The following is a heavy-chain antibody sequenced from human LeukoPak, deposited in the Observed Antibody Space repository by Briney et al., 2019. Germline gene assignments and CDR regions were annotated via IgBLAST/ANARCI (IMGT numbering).Heavy chain of an antibody. CDR3: ARDLDIPGIAAA. J-gene: IGHJ5*02. V-gene: IGHV1-2*02. Sequence: GASVKVSCKASGYTFTGYYMHWVRQAPGQGLEWMGWINPNSGGTNYAQKFQGRVTMTRDTSISTAYMELSSLRSEDTAVYYCARDLDIPGIAAAWGQGTLVTVSS. CDR2: INPNSGGT. CDR1: GYTFTGYY. D-gene: IGHD6-13*01.